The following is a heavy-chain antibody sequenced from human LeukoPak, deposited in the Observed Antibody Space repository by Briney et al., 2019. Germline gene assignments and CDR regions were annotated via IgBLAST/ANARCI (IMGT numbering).Heavy chain of an antibody. J-gene: IGHJ3*02. CDR2: ISSSGSTI. V-gene: IGHV3-48*03. D-gene: IGHD1-1*01. CDR3: ARVGTRQADDAFDI. Sequence: PGGSLRLSCAASGFTFSSYEMNLVRQAPGKGLEWVSYISSSGSTIYYADSVKGRFTISRDNAKNSLYLQMNSLRAEDTAVYYCARVGTRQADDAFDIWGQGTMVTVSS. CDR1: GFTFSSYE.